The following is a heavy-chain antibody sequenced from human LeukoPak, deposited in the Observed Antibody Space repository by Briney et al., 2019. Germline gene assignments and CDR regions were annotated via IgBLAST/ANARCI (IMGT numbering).Heavy chain of an antibody. J-gene: IGHJ4*02. V-gene: IGHV3-30*02. CDR1: GFTFSSYG. D-gene: IGHD6-13*01. CDR3: AKFGIAAADNFDY. CDR2: IRYDGSNK. Sequence: QPGRSLRLSCAASGFTFSSYGLHWVRQAPGKGLEWVAFIRYDGSNKYYADSVKGRFTISRDNSKNTLYLQMNSLRAEDTAVYYCAKFGIAAADNFDYWGQGTLVTVSS.